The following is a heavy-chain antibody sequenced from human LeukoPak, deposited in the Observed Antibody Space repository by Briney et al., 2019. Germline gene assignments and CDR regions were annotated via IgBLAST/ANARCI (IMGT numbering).Heavy chain of an antibody. CDR3: ARDSGSGFPRYYFDY. Sequence: GRSLRLSCAASGFIFSSYAMHWVRQAPGKGLEWVAVISYDGSNKYYADSVKGRFTISRDNSKNTLYLQMNSLRAEDTAVYYCARDSGSGFPRYYFDYWGQGTLVTVSS. D-gene: IGHD3-22*01. CDR2: ISYDGSNK. J-gene: IGHJ4*02. CDR1: GFIFSSYA. V-gene: IGHV3-30*04.